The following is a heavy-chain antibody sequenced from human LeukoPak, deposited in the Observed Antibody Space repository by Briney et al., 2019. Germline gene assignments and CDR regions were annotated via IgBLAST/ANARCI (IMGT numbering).Heavy chain of an antibody. Sequence: SETLSLTCTVSGGSISSSSYYWGWIRQPPGKGLEWIGSIYYSGSTYYNPSLKSRVTISVDTSKNQFSLKLSSVTAADTAVYYCARGPMTMSGYSSWFDPWGQGTLVTVSS. CDR3: ARGPMTMSGYSSWFDP. CDR2: IYYSGST. D-gene: IGHD3-3*01. J-gene: IGHJ5*02. CDR1: GGSISSSSYY. V-gene: IGHV4-39*07.